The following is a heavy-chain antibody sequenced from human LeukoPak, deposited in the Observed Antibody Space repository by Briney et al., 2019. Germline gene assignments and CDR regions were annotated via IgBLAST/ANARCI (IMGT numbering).Heavy chain of an antibody. J-gene: IGHJ4*02. CDR1: GYSFTTYW. CDR2: IYPGDSDT. CDR3: ARVGVRGVNGRAYFDY. D-gene: IGHD3-10*01. Sequence: GESLKISCKASGYSFTTYWIGWVRQMPGKGLEWMGIIYPGDSDTTYNPSFQGQVTFSADKSSSTAYLRWSSLKASDTAIYYCARVGVRGVNGRAYFDYWGQGTLVTVSS. V-gene: IGHV5-51*01.